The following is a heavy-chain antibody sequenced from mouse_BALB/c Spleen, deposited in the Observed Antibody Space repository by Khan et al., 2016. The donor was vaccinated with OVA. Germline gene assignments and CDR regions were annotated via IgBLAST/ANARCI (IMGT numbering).Heavy chain of an antibody. V-gene: IGHV5-6*01. CDR2: ISSGGSYT. D-gene: IGHD1-1*01. J-gene: IGHJ3*01. CDR3: ARLAYYYNSEGFAY. Sequence: EVELVESGGDLVKPGGSLKLSCAASGFTFSTYGMSWVRQSPDKRLEWVATISSGGSYTYYPDHVKGRFTISRDNAKNTLYLQMSSLKSEDTAMYYCARLAYYYNSEGFAYWGQGTLVTVSA. CDR1: GFTFSTYG.